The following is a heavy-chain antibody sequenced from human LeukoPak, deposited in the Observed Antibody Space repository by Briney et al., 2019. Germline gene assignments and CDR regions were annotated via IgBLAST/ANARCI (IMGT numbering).Heavy chain of an antibody. J-gene: IGHJ5*02. CDR1: GFTFSDYY. CDR3: ARGGYYGSGNDFRFDP. V-gene: IGHV3-11*01. CDR2: ISSGGRTI. D-gene: IGHD3-10*01. Sequence: GGSLRLSCAASGFTFSDYYMSWIRQAPGKGLEWVSYISSGGRTIYYADSVKGRFTMSRDNAKNSLYLQMNSLRAEDTAVYYCARGGYYGSGNDFRFDPWGQGTLVTVSS.